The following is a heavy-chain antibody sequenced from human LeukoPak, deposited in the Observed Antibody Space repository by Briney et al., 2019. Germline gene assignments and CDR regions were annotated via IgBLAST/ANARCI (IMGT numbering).Heavy chain of an antibody. V-gene: IGHV4-34*01. CDR2: INHSGST. Sequence: SETLSLTCAVYGGSFSGYYWSWIRQPPGKGLEWIGEINHSGSTNYNPSLKSRVTISVDTSKNQFSLKLSSVTAADTAVYYCARLRTMVRGVPIDYWGQGTLVTVSS. CDR3: ARLRTMVRGVPIDY. CDR1: GGSFSGYY. D-gene: IGHD3-10*01. J-gene: IGHJ4*02.